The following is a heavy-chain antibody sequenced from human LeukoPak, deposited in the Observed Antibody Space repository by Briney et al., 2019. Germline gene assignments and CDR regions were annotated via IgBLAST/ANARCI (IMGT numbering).Heavy chain of an antibody. V-gene: IGHV3-7*01. Sequence: PGGSLRLSCAASGFTFSSYWMSWVRQAPGKGLEWVANIKQDGSEKYYVDSVKGRFTISRDNAKNTQYLQMNSLRAEDTAVYYCARSGDYGNFDYWGQGTLVTVSS. CDR3: ARSGDYGNFDY. J-gene: IGHJ4*02. CDR1: GFTFSSYW. D-gene: IGHD4-17*01. CDR2: IKQDGSEK.